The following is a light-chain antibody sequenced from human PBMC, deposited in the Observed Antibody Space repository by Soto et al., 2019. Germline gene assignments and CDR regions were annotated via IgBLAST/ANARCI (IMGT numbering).Light chain of an antibody. CDR1: TSDVGRYDY. CDR2: DVS. V-gene: IGLV2-14*03. J-gene: IGLJ1*01. CDR3: RSFRKRPSLV. Sequence: SVLAQPASVSGSPGQSITISCTGTTSDVGRYDYVSWFQQHPGKAPKLIIYDVSHWPSGVSDRFSGSKSGNTASLTISGLGVNDELDYYSRSFRKRPSLVFG.